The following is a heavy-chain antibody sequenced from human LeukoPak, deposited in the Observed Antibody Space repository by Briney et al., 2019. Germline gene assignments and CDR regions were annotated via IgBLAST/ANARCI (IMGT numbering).Heavy chain of an antibody. CDR2: IYYSGST. V-gene: IGHV4-61*08. Sequence: PSETLSLTCTVSGGSISSGGYYWSWIRQPPGKGLEWIGYIYYSGSTNYNPSLKSRVTISVDTSKNQFSLNLSSVTAADTAVYYCASSGWPDDAFDIWGQGTMVTVSS. CDR3: ASSGWPDDAFDI. J-gene: IGHJ3*02. CDR1: GGSISSGGYY. D-gene: IGHD6-19*01.